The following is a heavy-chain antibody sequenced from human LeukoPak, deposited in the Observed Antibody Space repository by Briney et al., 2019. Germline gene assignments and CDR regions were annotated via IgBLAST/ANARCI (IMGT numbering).Heavy chain of an antibody. CDR3: ARCTAMVYYFDY. CDR2: GDYSGGT. V-gene: IGHV4-39*06. Sequence: PSETLSLTCTVSGGSISSVKDYWAWIRQPPGKGLEWIASGDYSGGTYYNPSLESRVTISADMSKNQIPLKLSSVTAADAAVYYCARCTAMVYYFDYWGQGTLVTVSS. D-gene: IGHD5-18*01. J-gene: IGHJ4*02. CDR1: GGSISSVKDY.